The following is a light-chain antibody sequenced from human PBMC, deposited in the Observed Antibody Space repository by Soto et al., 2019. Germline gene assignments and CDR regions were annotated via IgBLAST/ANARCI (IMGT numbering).Light chain of an antibody. CDR2: DVS. J-gene: IGLJ1*01. Sequence: QSVLTQPASVSGSPGQSITISCTGTSSDVGRYDYVSWYQQHPGKAPKLMIYDVSSRPSGVSNRFSGSKSGNTASLAIPGLQAEDEADYFSRSYTGSSTHVFGTGTKVTVL. CDR1: SSDVGRYDY. V-gene: IGLV2-14*03. CDR3: RSYTGSSTHV.